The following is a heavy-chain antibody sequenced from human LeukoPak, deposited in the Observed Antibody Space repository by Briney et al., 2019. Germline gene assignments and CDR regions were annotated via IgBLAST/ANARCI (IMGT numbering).Heavy chain of an antibody. CDR1: GGSISGYY. V-gene: IGHV4-4*07. J-gene: IGHJ5*02. CDR3: ARLMSGHNWFDP. Sequence: SETLSLTWTVSGGSISGYYWSWIRQPAGKGLEWIGRIYTSGSTNYNPSLKSRVTMSVDTSKNQFSLKLSSVTAADTAVYYCARLMSGHNWFDPWGQGTLVTVSS. D-gene: IGHD3-3*01. CDR2: IYTSGST.